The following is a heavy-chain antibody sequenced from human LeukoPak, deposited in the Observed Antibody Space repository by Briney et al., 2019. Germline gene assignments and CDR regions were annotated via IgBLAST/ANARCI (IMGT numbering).Heavy chain of an antibody. J-gene: IGHJ6*02. CDR2: SNPKTGGT. CDR1: GYTFNDYY. CDR3: AAWNVDYYYGMDV. Sequence: ASVKVSCKASGYTFNDYYMHWVRQAPGQGLEWMGWSNPKTGGTNFAQRFQGRVTMTGDTSISTAYMELYSLRSEDTAVYYCAAWNVDYYYGMDVWGQGTTVTVSS. V-gene: IGHV1-2*02. D-gene: IGHD1-1*01.